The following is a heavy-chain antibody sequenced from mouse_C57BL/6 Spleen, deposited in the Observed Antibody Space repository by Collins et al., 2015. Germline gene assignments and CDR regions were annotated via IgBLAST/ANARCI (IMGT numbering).Heavy chain of an antibody. CDR3: ATYYDYDGGMDY. CDR1: GYTFTSYW. D-gene: IGHD2-4*01. CDR2: IDPSDSET. Sequence: KASGYTFTSYWMHWVKQRPIQGLEWIGNIDPSDSETHYNQKFKDKATLTVDKSSSTAYMQLSSLTSEDSAVYYCATYYDYDGGMDYWGQGTSVTVSS. J-gene: IGHJ4*01. V-gene: IGHV1-52*01.